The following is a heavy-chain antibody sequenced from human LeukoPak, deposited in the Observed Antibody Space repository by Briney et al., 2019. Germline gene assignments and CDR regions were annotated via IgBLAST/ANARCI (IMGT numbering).Heavy chain of an antibody. CDR3: ARGTYSSSWYFSNWFDP. D-gene: IGHD6-13*01. CDR2: IYYSGST. J-gene: IGHJ5*02. Sequence: SETLSLTCTVSGGSISSYYWSWIRQPPGKRLEWIGYIYYSGSTYYNPSLKSRVTISVDTSKNQFSLKLSSVTAADTAVYYCARGTYSSSWYFSNWFDPWGQGTLVTVSS. CDR1: GGSISSYY. V-gene: IGHV4-59*12.